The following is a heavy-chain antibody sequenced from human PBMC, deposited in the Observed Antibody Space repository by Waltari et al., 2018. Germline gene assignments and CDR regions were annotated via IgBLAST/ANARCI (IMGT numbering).Heavy chain of an antibody. CDR1: GGSISSSSYY. V-gene: IGHV4-39*01. CDR2: IYYSGST. J-gene: IGHJ4*02. D-gene: IGHD3-22*01. Sequence: QLQLQESGPGLVKPSETLSLTCTVSGGSISSSSYYWGWIRQPPGKGLEWIGSIYYSGSTYYNPSLKSRVTISVDTSKNQFSLKLSSVTAADTAVYYCASLITMIVGEDPYYFDYWGQGTLVTVSS. CDR3: ASLITMIVGEDPYYFDY.